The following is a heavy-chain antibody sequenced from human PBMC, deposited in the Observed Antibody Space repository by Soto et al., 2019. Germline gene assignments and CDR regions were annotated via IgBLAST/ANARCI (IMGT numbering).Heavy chain of an antibody. CDR2: ISSSSSNI. V-gene: IGHV3-21*01. Sequence: EVQLVESGGGLVKPGGSLRLSCAASGFTFSSYSMNWVRQAPGKGLEWVSSISSSSSNIYYADSVRGRFTISRDNAKNSLYLQMNSLRAEDTAVDYCARETQYRGYDTGGYWGQGCLVSVAS. D-gene: IGHD5-12*01. CDR3: ARETQYRGYDTGGY. J-gene: IGHJ4*02. CDR1: GFTFSSYS.